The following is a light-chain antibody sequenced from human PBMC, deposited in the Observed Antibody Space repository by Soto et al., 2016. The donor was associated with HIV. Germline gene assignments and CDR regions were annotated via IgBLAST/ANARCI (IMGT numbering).Light chain of an antibody. CDR1: QSISNY. CDR2: ATS. CDR3: QQSHSPPRT. J-gene: IGKJ1*01. Sequence: DIQMTQSPPSLSASVGDRVTITCRASQSISNYLNWYQQKPGKAPKVLISATSDLQSGVPSRFSGSRSGREFTLTISSLQPEDFATYYCQQSHSPPRTFGQGTQGGNQT. V-gene: IGKV1-39*01.